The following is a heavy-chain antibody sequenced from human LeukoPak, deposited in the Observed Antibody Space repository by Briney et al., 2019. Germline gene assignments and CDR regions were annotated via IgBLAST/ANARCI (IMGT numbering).Heavy chain of an antibody. J-gene: IGHJ6*03. V-gene: IGHV3-53*01. CDR3: ARGGGKQPSSYYYLDV. CDR2: IYSGGST. Sequence: GGSLRLSCAASGFTVSSNYMTWVRQAPGKGLERVSRIYSGGSTYVVDTVQGRFTVSRDISRNTLSLQMNNLRAADAAVYYCARGGGKQPSSYYYLDVWGKGTTVTVSS. D-gene: IGHD1/OR15-1a*01. CDR1: GFTVSSNY.